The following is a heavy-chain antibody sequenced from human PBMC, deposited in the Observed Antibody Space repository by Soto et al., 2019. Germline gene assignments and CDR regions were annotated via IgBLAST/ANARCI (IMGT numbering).Heavy chain of an antibody. Sequence: PGGSLRLSCATSGFTFSSNGMSWVRQAPGKGLDWVSGISGSGRNTYYADSVKGRFTISRDNSKNTLFLQMNSLRVEDTAVYYCAKNGLSDSPSAIDSWGQGTLVTASS. V-gene: IGHV3-23*01. J-gene: IGHJ4*02. CDR2: ISGSGRNT. CDR3: AKNGLSDSPSAIDS. D-gene: IGHD2-8*01. CDR1: GFTFSSNG.